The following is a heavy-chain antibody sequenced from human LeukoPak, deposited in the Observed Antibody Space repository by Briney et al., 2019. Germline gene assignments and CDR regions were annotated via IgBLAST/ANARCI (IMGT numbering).Heavy chain of an antibody. Sequence: GGSLRLSCAASGFTFSSYSMNWVRQAPGKGLEWVSYISSSSSTIYYADSVKGRFTISRDNAKNSLYLQMNSLRAEDTAVYYCARAEVLRYFDWFAQPDAFDIWGQGTMVTVSS. D-gene: IGHD3-9*01. CDR2: ISSSSSTI. CDR1: GFTFSSYS. CDR3: ARAEVLRYFDWFAQPDAFDI. V-gene: IGHV3-48*01. J-gene: IGHJ3*02.